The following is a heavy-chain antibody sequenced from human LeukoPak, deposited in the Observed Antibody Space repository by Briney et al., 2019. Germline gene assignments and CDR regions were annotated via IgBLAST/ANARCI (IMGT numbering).Heavy chain of an antibody. J-gene: IGHJ5*02. CDR2: IYYSGST. D-gene: IGHD3-10*01. CDR3: ARESNYYGSGTGWFDP. Sequence: SETLSLTCAVSGGSIRSGGYSWSWIRQPPGRGLEWIGYIYYSGSTYYNPSLKSRVTISVDTYKNQFSLKLRSVTAADTAVYYCARESNYYGSGTGWFDPWGQGTLVTVSS. CDR1: GGSIRSGGYS. V-gene: IGHV4-30-4*07.